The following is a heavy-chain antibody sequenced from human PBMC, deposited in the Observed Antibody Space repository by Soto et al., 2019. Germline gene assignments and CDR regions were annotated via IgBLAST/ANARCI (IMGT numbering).Heavy chain of an antibody. CDR1: GYTFTSYA. V-gene: IGHV1-3*01. J-gene: IGHJ5*02. CDR3: ARDRATMVRGVKSMFNWFDP. Sequence: ASVKVSCKASGYTFTSYAMHWVRQAPGQRLEWMGWINAGNGNTKYSQKFQGRVTITRDTSASTAYMELSSLRSEDTAVYYCARDRATMVRGVKSMFNWFDPWGQGTLVTVSS. D-gene: IGHD3-10*01. CDR2: INAGNGNT.